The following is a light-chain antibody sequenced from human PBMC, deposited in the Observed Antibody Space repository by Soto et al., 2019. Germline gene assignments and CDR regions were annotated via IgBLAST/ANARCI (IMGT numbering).Light chain of an antibody. CDR1: ESISRH. V-gene: IGKV1-39*01. Sequence: DIQMTQSPSSLSASVGDRVTITCRASESISRHLNWYQQKPGKAPNLLIYAASTLQNGAPSRFSGSGSGPEFTLTISSLQPEDFATYYCHQSYSTLPISFGQGTRLEIK. CDR3: HQSYSTLPIS. J-gene: IGKJ5*01. CDR2: AAS.